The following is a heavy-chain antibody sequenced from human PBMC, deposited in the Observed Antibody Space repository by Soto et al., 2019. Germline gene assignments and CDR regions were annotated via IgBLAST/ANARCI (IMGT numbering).Heavy chain of an antibody. CDR3: EVISYYFDY. CDR2: IYYSGST. V-gene: IGHV4-39*01. J-gene: IGHJ4*02. CDR1: GGSISSSSYY. D-gene: IGHD3-22*01. Sequence: PSETLSLTCTVSGGSISSSSYYWGWIRQPPGKGLEWIGSIYYSGSTYYNPSLKSRVTISVDTSKNQFSLKLSSVTAADMAVYYCEVISYYFDYWGQGTLVTVSS.